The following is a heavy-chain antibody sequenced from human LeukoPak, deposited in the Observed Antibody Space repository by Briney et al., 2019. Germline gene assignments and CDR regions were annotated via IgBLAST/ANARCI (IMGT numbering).Heavy chain of an antibody. V-gene: IGHV3-48*03. CDR2: ISSSGSTI. D-gene: IGHD2/OR15-2a*01. Sequence: GGSLRLSCAASGFTFSSYEMNWVRQAPGKGLEWVSYISSSGSTIYYADSVKGRFTISRDNAKNSLYLQMNSLRAEDTAVYHCARVNIMACHFDYWGQGTLVTVSS. CDR3: ARVNIMACHFDY. CDR1: GFTFSSYE. J-gene: IGHJ4*02.